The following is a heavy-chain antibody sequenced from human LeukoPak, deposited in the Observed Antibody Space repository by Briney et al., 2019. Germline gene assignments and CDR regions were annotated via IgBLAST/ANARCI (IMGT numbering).Heavy chain of an antibody. Sequence: ASVKVSCKASGYTFTSYAMNWVRQAPGQGLEWMGWINTNTGNPTYAQGFTGWFVFSLDTSVSTAYLQISSLKAEDTAVYYCARASIWFGELFNTLYYYYGMDVWGQGTTVTVSS. V-gene: IGHV7-4-1*02. J-gene: IGHJ6*02. CDR1: GYTFTSYA. CDR3: ARASIWFGELFNTLYYYYGMDV. CDR2: INTNTGNP. D-gene: IGHD3-10*01.